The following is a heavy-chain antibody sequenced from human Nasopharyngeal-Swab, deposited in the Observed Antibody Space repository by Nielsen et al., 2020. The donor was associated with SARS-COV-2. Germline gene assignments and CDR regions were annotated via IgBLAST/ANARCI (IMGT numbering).Heavy chain of an antibody. J-gene: IGHJ6*02. CDR2: INPSGST. CDR1: GGAFSGFY. V-gene: IGHV4-34*01. CDR3: ARGRRERAPRYYYYGMDV. D-gene: IGHD1-1*01. Sequence: SETLSLTCAVYGGAFSGFYWSWIRQSPGEGLEWIGEINPSGSTDYNPSLKSRVSMSADTSKNQVFLNLRSVTAADTAVYYCARGRRERAPRYYYYGMDVWGQGTTVTVS.